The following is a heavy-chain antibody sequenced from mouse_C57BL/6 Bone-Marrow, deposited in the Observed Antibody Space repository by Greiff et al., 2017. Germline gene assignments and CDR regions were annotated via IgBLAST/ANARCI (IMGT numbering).Heavy chain of an antibody. J-gene: IGHJ1*03. V-gene: IGHV1-78*01. CDR3: ARTRAYYSGSSWYFDV. D-gene: IGHD1-1*01. CDR1: GYTFTDHT. CDR2: IYPRDGST. Sequence: VQLQQSDAELVKPGASVKISCKVSGYTFTDHTIHWMKQRPEQGLEWIGYIYPRDGSTKYNEKFKGKATLTADKSSSTAYMQLSSLTSEDAAVYFCARTRAYYSGSSWYFDVWGTGTTVTGPS.